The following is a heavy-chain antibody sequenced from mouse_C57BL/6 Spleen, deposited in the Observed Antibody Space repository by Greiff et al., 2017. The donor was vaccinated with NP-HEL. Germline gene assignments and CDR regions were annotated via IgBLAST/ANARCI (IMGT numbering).Heavy chain of an antibody. V-gene: IGHV1-59*01. D-gene: IGHD1-1*01. CDR1: GYTFTSYW. CDR3: ARSTTVVALDY. CDR2: IDPSDSYT. J-gene: IGHJ2*01. Sequence: VQLQQPGAELVRPGTSVKLSCKASGYTFTSYWMHWVKQRPGQGLEWIGVIDPSDSYTNYNQKFKGKATLTVDTSSSTAYMQLSSLTSEDSAVYYCARSTTVVALDYWGQGTTLTVSS.